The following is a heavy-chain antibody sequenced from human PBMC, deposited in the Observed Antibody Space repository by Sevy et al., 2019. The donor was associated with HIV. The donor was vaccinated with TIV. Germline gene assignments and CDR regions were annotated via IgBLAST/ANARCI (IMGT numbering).Heavy chain of an antibody. CDR1: GGTFSSYA. V-gene: IGHV1-69*13. CDR2: IIPIFGTA. CDR3: AREYSISWYYFDY. Sequence: ASVKVSCKASGGTFSSYAISWVRQAPGQGLEWMGGIIPIFGTANYAQKFQGRVTITAEESTSTAYRELSSLRSEDTAVYYCAREYSISWYYFDYWGQGTLVTVSS. J-gene: IGHJ4*02. D-gene: IGHD6-13*01.